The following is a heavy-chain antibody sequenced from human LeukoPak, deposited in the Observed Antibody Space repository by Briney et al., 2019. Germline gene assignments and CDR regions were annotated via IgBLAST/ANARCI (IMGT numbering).Heavy chain of an antibody. Sequence: ASVKVSCKASGYTFTSYGISWVRQAPGQGLEWMGGIIPIFGTANYAQKFQGRVTITTDESTSTAYMELSSLRSEDTAVYYCARGYYYGSGSYYTNWFDPWGQGTLVTVSS. CDR3: ARGYYYGSGSYYTNWFDP. J-gene: IGHJ5*02. CDR2: IIPIFGTA. V-gene: IGHV1-69*05. CDR1: GYTFTSYG. D-gene: IGHD3-10*01.